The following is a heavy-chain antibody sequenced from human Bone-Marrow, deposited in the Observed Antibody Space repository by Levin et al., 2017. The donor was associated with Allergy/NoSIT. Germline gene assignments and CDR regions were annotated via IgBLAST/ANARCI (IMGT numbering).Heavy chain of an antibody. D-gene: IGHD4-23*01. CDR2: IIPIFGTA. CDR3: GGRVSRTTVVHGNYGMDV. V-gene: IGHV1-69*13. J-gene: IGHJ6*02. Sequence: ASVKVSCKASGGTFSSYAISWVRQAPGQGLEWMGGIIPIFGTANYAQKFKGRVTITADEPTSTAYMELSSLRSEDTAVYCCGGRVSRTTVVHGNYGMDVWGQGTTVTVSS. CDR1: GGTFSSYA.